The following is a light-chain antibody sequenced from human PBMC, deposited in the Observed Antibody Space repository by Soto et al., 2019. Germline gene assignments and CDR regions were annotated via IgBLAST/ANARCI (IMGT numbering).Light chain of an antibody. J-gene: IGKJ1*01. V-gene: IGKV3-20*01. CDR2: GAP. CDR1: QSVSSTS. Sequence: EIVVTQSPGTLSFSPGERATLSCRASQSVSSTSLAWYQQKPGQAPRLLIYGAPSRATGIPDRFSGSGSGTDITLTIRRLEPEDFAVYYCQHFDTAPPWTFGQGTNVEFK. CDR3: QHFDTAPPWT.